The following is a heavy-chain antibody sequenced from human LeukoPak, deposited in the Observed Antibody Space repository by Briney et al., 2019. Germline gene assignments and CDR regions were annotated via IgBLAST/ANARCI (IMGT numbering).Heavy chain of an antibody. CDR1: GFTVSSNY. CDR3: GKTTTGYSSGRNPAWPVDY. J-gene: IGHJ4*02. CDR2: IYSGGST. D-gene: IGHD6-19*01. V-gene: IGHV3-53*01. Sequence: GGSLRLSCAASGFTVSSNYMSWVRQAPGKGLEWISVIYSGGSTYYADSVKGRFTISRDNSQNTVYLQMNSLRAEDTAVYYCGKTTTGYSSGRNPAWPVDYWGQGTLVTVSS.